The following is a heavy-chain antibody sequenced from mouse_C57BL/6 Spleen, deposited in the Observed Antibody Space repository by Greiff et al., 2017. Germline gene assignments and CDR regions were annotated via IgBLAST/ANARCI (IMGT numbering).Heavy chain of an antibody. CDR1: GYTFTSYW. CDR3: ARGGDSSDYFDY. Sequence: QVQLKQPGAELVKPGASVKLSCKASGYTFTSYWMQWVKPRPGQGLEWIGEIDPSDSSTNYHHKFTGMATCTVDTSSSPAYMQLSSLTSEDSAVYYFARGGDSSDYFDYGGQGTTLTVPS. CDR2: IDPSDSST. J-gene: IGHJ2*01. V-gene: IGHV1-50*01. D-gene: IGHD3-2*01.